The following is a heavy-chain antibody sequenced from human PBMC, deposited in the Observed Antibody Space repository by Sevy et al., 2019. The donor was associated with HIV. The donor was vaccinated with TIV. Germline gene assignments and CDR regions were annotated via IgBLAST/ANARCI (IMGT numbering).Heavy chain of an antibody. Sequence: GGSLRLSFAASGFTFSSYSMNWVRQAPGKGLEWVSYISSSSSTIYYADSVKGRFTISRDNAKNSLYLQMNSLRDEDTAVYYCAREKYYYDSSDAFDIWGQGTMVTVSS. D-gene: IGHD3-22*01. J-gene: IGHJ3*02. CDR1: GFTFSSYS. CDR2: ISSSSSTI. V-gene: IGHV3-48*02. CDR3: AREKYYYDSSDAFDI.